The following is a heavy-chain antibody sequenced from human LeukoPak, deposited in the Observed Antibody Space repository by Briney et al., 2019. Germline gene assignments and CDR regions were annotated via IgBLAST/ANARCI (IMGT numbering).Heavy chain of an antibody. J-gene: IGHJ4*02. D-gene: IGHD1-7*01. Sequence: GGSPRLSCAASGFTFSSYAMHWVRQAPGKGLEWVAVISYDGSNKYYADSVKGRFTISRDNSKNTLYLQMNSLKNDDTAVYYCAKDRVWNSLDSWGQGTLVTVSS. CDR3: AKDRVWNSLDS. CDR2: ISYDGSNK. CDR1: GFTFSSYA. V-gene: IGHV3-30-3*01.